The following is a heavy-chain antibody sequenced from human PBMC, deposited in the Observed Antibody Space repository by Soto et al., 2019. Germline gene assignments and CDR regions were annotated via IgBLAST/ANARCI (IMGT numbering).Heavy chain of an antibody. V-gene: IGHV2-5*01. Sequence: QITLKESGPTQVKPTQTLTLTCTASGLSFGTSGVGVGWIRQPPGEALEWLALIYWNDDKRYSPSLKSSLTITKDTSKNQVVLTMTNADPVDTATYYCASMTTVATAAFDIWGQGTMVTVSS. CDR2: IYWNDDK. J-gene: IGHJ3*02. D-gene: IGHD4-17*01. CDR1: GLSFGTSGVG. CDR3: ASMTTVATAAFDI.